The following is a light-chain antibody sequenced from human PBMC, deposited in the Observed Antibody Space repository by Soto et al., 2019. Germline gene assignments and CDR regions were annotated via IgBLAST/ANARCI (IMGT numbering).Light chain of an antibody. V-gene: IGKV1-5*01. CDR3: QQYNSYS. Sequence: DIQMTQAPSTLSASVGDRVTITCRAGQSINRGLAWYQQKPGKAPNLLIYDASSLESGVPSRFSGSGSGTEFTLTISSLQPDDFATYYCQQYNSYSFGQGTKVDIK. CDR1: QSINRG. J-gene: IGKJ2*01. CDR2: DAS.